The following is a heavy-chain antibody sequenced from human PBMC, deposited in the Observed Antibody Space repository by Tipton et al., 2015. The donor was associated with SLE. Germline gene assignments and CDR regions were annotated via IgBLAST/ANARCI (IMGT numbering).Heavy chain of an antibody. V-gene: IGHV4-39*07. D-gene: IGHD3-22*01. Sequence: LRLSCTVSGDSISSSAYYWGWVRQPPGKGMEWIGTIFYSGSTYYNPSLESRVTISVDTSKNQFSLKLSSVTDADTAVYYCARASTPNSYDCSGFYLSFYFDYWGQGTQVTVSS. CDR3: ARASTPNSYDCSGFYLSFYFDY. CDR1: GDSISSSAYY. J-gene: IGHJ4*02. CDR2: IFYSGST.